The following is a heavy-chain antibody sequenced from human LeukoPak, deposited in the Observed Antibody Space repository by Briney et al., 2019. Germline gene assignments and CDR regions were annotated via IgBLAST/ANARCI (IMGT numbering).Heavy chain of an antibody. CDR1: VGTFSSYA. Sequence: SVKVSCKAAVGTFSSYAISWVRQAPGQGLEWMGRIIPIFGTANYAQKFQGRVTITTDESTSTAYMELSSLRSEDTAVYYCAREVRSRSYPTDYWGQGTLVTVSS. CDR3: AREVRSRSYPTDY. CDR2: IIPIFGTA. V-gene: IGHV1-69*05. D-gene: IGHD1-26*01. J-gene: IGHJ4*02.